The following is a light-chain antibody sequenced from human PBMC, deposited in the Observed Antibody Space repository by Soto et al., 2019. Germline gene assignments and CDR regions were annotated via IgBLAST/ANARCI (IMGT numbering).Light chain of an antibody. V-gene: IGKV3-20*01. J-gene: IGKJ5*01. CDR2: DTS. Sequence: EIVLTQSPGTLSLSPGERATLSCRASQSVTSSFLAWLQQKPGQAPRLLIYDTSKGATGIPDRFSGSGSGXXXXXXXXXXXXXDFXVXXXXQYGRSPITFGQGTRLEI. CDR1: QSVTSSF. CDR3: XQYGRSPIT.